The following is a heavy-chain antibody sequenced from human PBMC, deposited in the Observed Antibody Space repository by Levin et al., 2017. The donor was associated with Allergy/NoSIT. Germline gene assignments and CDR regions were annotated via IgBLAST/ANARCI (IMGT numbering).Heavy chain of an antibody. J-gene: IGHJ6*02. CDR1: GYTFASNA. Sequence: ASVKVSCKASGYTFASNAMNWVRQAPGQGLEWMGWINTFTGNPTYAQGFTGRFVFSLDATVSTAYLEISRLKVEDHAIYYCAKKYQLPSHSYGMDVWGQGTPVTVSS. V-gene: IGHV7-4-1*02. CDR3: AKKYQLPSHSYGMDV. D-gene: IGHD1-1*01. CDR2: INTFTGNP.